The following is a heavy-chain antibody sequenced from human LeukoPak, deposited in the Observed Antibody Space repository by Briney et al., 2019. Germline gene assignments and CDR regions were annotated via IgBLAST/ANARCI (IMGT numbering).Heavy chain of an antibody. CDR3: ARDSISGGPGSDYQPPAH. CDR1: GFTFSSYS. Sequence: GGSLRLSCAAAGFTFSSYSMNWVRPAPGEGLEWVASISSSSNYIYYDDSVKGRFTITRDNATNSLYLQMNPLRPEDTALYFYARDSISGGPGSDYQPPAHWGLGTLVTVSS. J-gene: IGHJ4*02. D-gene: IGHD3-10*01. CDR2: ISSSSNYI. V-gene: IGHV3-21*01.